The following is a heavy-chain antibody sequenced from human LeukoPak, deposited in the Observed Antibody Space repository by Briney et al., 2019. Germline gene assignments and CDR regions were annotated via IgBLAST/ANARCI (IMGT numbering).Heavy chain of an antibody. D-gene: IGHD2-15*01. CDR2: ISSSSSYI. CDR1: GFTFSSYA. J-gene: IGHJ4*02. Sequence: PGGSLRLSCAASGFTFSSYAMSWVRQAPGKGLEWVSSISSSSSYIYYADSVKGRFTISRDNAKNSLYLQMNSLRAEDTAVYYCARDMTSGGPFDYWGQGTLVTVSS. CDR3: ARDMTSGGPFDY. V-gene: IGHV3-21*01.